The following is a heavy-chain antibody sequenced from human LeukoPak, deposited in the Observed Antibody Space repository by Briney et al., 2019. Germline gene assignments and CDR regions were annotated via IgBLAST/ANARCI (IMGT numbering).Heavy chain of an antibody. CDR2: IYSGGKT. J-gene: IGHJ4*02. CDR1: GFTAVSSNY. Sequence: GGSLRLSCAASGFTAVSSNYMSWVRQAPGKGLEWVSVIYSGGKTYYADSVKGRFTISRDNSKNTLYLQMNGLRAEDTAVYYCASGSVYWGQGTLVTVSS. CDR3: ASGSVY. V-gene: IGHV3-53*01.